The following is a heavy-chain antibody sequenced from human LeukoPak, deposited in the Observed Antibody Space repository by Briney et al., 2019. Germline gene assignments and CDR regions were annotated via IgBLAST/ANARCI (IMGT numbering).Heavy chain of an antibody. V-gene: IGHV3-23*01. CDR2: ISGSGGST. Sequence: GGSLRLSCAASGFTFSSYAMSWVRQAPGKGLEWVSAISGSGGSTYYADSVKGRFTISRDNAKNSLYLQMNSLRAEDTAVYYCARDIVGATSFDYWGQGTLVTVSS. D-gene: IGHD1-26*01. J-gene: IGHJ4*02. CDR1: GFTFSSYA. CDR3: ARDIVGATSFDY.